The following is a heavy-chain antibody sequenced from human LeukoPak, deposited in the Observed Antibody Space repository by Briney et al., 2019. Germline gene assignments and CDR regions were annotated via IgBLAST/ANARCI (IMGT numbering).Heavy chain of an antibody. J-gene: IGHJ2*01. CDR2: IYYSGST. CDR1: GGSISSSSYY. CDR3: ARHGLSAWEGVLDGYFDL. D-gene: IGHD1-26*01. Sequence: SETLSLTCTVSGGSISSSSYYWGWIRQPPGKGLECIGSIYYSGSTYYNPSLKSRITISVASSKNQFSLRLSSVTAADTAVYYCARHGLSAWEGVLDGYFDLWGRGTLVTVSS. V-gene: IGHV4-39*01.